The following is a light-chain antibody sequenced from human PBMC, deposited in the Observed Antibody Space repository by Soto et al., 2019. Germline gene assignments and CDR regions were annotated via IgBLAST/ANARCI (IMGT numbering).Light chain of an antibody. J-gene: IGKJ1*01. CDR2: GAS. CDR3: QQYDSAPWT. Sequence: EIQMTQSPSSLSASVGDRVTITCRASQGISNYLAWYQQKPGKVPKLLIYGASTLQSGVPSRLSGSGSGTDFTLIINSLQPEDVATYYCQQYDSAPWTSGQGTKVEI. V-gene: IGKV1-27*01. CDR1: QGISNY.